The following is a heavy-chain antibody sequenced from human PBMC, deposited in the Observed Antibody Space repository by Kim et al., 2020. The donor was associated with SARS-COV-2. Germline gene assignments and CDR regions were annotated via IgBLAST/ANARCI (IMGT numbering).Heavy chain of an antibody. CDR3: ARDRDFWSGYFPLRGGWFDP. D-gene: IGHD3-3*01. V-gene: IGHV4-30-2*04. J-gene: IGHJ5*02. Sequence: RVTISLDTSKNQFSLKLSSVTAADTAVYYCARDRDFWSGYFPLRGGWFDPWGQGTLVTVSS.